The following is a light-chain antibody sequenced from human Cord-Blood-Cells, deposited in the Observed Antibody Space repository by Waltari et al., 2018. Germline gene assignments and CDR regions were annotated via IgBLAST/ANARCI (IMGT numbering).Light chain of an antibody. CDR3: SSYTSSSALDV. V-gene: IGLV2-14*01. CDR1: SSDVGGYNY. CDR2: DVS. Sequence: QSALTQPASVSGSPGQSITISCTGTSSDVGGYNYVSWYQQHTGKTPKLMIYDVSNRPSGVTNLFSGAKSGNTASLTISGLQAEDEADYYCSSYTSSSALDVFGTGTKDTVL. J-gene: IGLJ1*01.